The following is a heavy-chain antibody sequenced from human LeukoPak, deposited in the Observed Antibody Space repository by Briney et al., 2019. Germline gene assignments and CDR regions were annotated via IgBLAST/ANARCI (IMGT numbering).Heavy chain of an antibody. CDR2: ISTDNGDT. J-gene: IGHJ3*02. CDR3: ARKSYDAGDGFDI. D-gene: IGHD1-1*01. Sequence: ASVKVSCKSSGYTFTTYGITWVRQAPGQGLEWMRWISTDNGDTNYAQKLQGRVTMTTDTSTSTAYMELRSLRSDDTAVYYCARKSYDAGDGFDIWGQGTMVTVSS. V-gene: IGHV1-18*01. CDR1: GYTFTTYG.